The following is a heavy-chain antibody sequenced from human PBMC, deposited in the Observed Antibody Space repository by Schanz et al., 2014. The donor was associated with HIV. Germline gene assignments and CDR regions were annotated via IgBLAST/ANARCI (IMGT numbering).Heavy chain of an antibody. Sequence: EVQLLESGGGLVQPGGSLRLSCEASGFTFSNYAMSWVRQAPGKGLEWVSGISEFGGSAWYADSVKGRFTISRDNSKNTLYLQMNSLRAEDTAVYYCAREKYSSTWWRAGLYFYGMDVWGQGTTVTVSS. CDR1: GFTFSNYA. CDR3: AREKYSSTWWRAGLYFYGMDV. CDR2: ISEFGGSA. V-gene: IGHV3-23*01. J-gene: IGHJ6*02. D-gene: IGHD6-13*01.